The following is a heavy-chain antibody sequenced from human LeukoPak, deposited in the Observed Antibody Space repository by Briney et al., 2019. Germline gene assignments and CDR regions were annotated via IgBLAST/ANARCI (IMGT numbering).Heavy chain of an antibody. Sequence: PSETLSLTCTVSGGSITSDHWNWIRQPPGKGLEWIGCIYYSGNTYYNPSLKSRVTISVDTSKNQFSLKLSSVTAADTAVYYCARGYSSGYYGFDYWGQGTLVTVSS. V-gene: IGHV4-59*01. CDR1: GGSITSDH. CDR2: IYYSGNT. J-gene: IGHJ4*02. CDR3: ARGYSSGYYGFDY. D-gene: IGHD3-22*01.